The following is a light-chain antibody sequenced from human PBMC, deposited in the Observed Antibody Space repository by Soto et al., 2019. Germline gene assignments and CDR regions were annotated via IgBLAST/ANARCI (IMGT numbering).Light chain of an antibody. Sequence: QSVLTQPASVSGSPGQSITISCTGTSSDVGGYNYVSWYQQHPGKAPKLMIYDVSNRPSGVSSRFSGSKPGNTASLSISGLQPDDEADYYCSSYTISSPVVFGGGTTLTVL. CDR2: DVS. CDR3: SSYTISSPVV. J-gene: IGLJ2*01. V-gene: IGLV2-14*01. CDR1: SSDVGGYNY.